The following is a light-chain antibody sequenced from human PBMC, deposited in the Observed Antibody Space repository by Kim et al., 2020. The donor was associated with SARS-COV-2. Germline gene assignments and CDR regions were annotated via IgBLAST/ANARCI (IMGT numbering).Light chain of an antibody. CDR2: GAS. CDR3: QQYNNWPPSYT. J-gene: IGKJ2*01. V-gene: IGKV3-15*01. Sequence: EIVMTQSPATLSVSPGERATLSCRASQSVSSNLAWYQQKPGQAPRLLIYGASTRATGIPARFSGSGSGTEFTLTISSLQSEDFAVYYCQQYNNWPPSYTFGHGTKLEI. CDR1: QSVSSN.